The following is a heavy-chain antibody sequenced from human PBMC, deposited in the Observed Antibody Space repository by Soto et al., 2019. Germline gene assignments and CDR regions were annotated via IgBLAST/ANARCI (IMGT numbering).Heavy chain of an antibody. CDR1: GGSFSGYY. D-gene: IGHD5-12*01. CDR2: INHRGST. CDR3: ARGGNSGYVW. Sequence: QVQLQQWGAGLLKPSETLSLTCAVYGGSFSGYYWGWIRQPPGKGLEWIGDINHRGSTKNNPSLKXXVXIXXDTSKNQFSLKLSSGTAADTAGYYCARGGNSGYVWWGQGTLVTVSS. J-gene: IGHJ4*02. V-gene: IGHV4-34*01.